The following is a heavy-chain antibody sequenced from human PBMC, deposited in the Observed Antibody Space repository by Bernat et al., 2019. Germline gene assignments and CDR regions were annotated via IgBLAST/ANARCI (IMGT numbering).Heavy chain of an antibody. CDR3: ARDVDPSGWDAFDI. J-gene: IGHJ3*02. D-gene: IGHD3-3*01. CDR1: GFTFSSYG. V-gene: IGHV3-33*01. Sequence: QVQLVESGGGVVQPGRSLRLSCAASGFTFSSYGMHWVRQAPGKGLEWVAVIWYDGSNKYYADSVKGRFTISRDNSKNTLYLQMNSLRAEDTAVYYCARDVDPSGWDAFDIWGQGTMVTVSS. CDR2: IWYDGSNK.